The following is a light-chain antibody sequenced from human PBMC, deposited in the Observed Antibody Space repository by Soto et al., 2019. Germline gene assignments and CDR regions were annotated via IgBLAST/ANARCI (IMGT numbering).Light chain of an antibody. CDR3: AAWDDRLSGWV. J-gene: IGLJ3*02. CDR2: GNN. V-gene: IGLV1-47*02. Sequence: QSVLTQPPSASGPPGQRVIISCSGSGSNIESSHVYWYQQIPGTAPKLLIYGNNQRPSGVSDRFSGSKSGPSASLAISGLRSEDEADYYCAAWDDRLSGWVFGGGTKLTVL. CDR1: GSNIESSH.